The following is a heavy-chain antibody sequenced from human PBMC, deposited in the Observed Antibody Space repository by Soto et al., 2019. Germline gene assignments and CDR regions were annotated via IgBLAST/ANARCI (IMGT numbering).Heavy chain of an antibody. D-gene: IGHD3-22*01. CDR2: TSYDGKS. J-gene: IGHJ4*01. CDR1: GYLINSGYS. CDR3: ARDLSSGYQTFYFDY. Sequence: SETLSLTCKVSGYLINSGYSWGWIRQSPGKGLEWIGSTSYDGKSYYKPSLKSRVVMSVDLANNQFSLRLRSVTAADTAVYYCARDLSSGYQTFYFDYWGQGTPVTVSS. V-gene: IGHV4-38-2*02.